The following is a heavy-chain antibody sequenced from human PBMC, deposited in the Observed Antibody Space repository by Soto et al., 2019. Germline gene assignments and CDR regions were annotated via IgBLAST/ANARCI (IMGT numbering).Heavy chain of an antibody. D-gene: IGHD3-22*01. CDR2: ISAYNGNT. J-gene: IGHJ1*01. CDR3: ARVPPHYYDSSGYYGGEYFQH. V-gene: IGHV1-18*04. CDR1: GYTFTSYG. Sequence: QVQLVQSGAEVKKPGASVKVSCKASGYTFTSYGISWVRQAPGQGLEWMGWISAYNGNTNYAQKLQGRVTMTTDTSTSTAYMELRSLRSDDTAVYYCARVPPHYYDSSGYYGGEYFQHWGQGTLVTVSS.